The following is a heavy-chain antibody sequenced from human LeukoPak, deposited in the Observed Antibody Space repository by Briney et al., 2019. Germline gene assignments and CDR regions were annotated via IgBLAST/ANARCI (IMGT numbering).Heavy chain of an antibody. J-gene: IGHJ4*02. CDR1: GVPFSCYG. Sequence: PGGALRLSCATSGVPFSCYGMHWGRPAPGKGVGGVGFLRYDGSNKYYADSVKGRFTISRDNSKNTLYLQMNSLRAEDTAVYYCAKDLTMVRGVMVSLRWGFDYWGQGTLVTVSS. D-gene: IGHD3-10*01. CDR2: LRYDGSNK. V-gene: IGHV3-30*02. CDR3: AKDLTMVRGVMVSLRWGFDY.